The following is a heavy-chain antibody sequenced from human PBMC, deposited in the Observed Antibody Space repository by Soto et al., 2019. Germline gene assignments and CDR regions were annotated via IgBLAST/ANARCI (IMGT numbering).Heavy chain of an antibody. CDR1: GYTFTSYG. CDR3: ARRNYPVIFTGGWFDP. Sequence: GASVKVSCKASGYTFTSYGISWVRQAPGQGLEWMGWISAYNGNTNYAQKLQGRVTMTTDTSTSTAYMELRSLRSDDTAVYYCARRNYPVIFTGGWFDPWGQGNMVTVYS. D-gene: IGHD2-8*02. V-gene: IGHV1-18*01. J-gene: IGHJ5*02. CDR2: ISAYNGNT.